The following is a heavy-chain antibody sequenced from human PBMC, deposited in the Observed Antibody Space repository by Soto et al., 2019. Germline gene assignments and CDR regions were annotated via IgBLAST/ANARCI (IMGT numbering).Heavy chain of an antibody. CDR2: IYYSGST. CDR3: AGPIGYCSSTSCRDDAFDI. Sequence: QLQLQESGPGLVKPSETLSLTCTVSGGSISSSSYYWGWIRQPPGKGLEWIGSIYYSGSTYYKPSPKSRVTISVDTSKNQFSLKLSSVTAADTAVYYCAGPIGYCSSTSCRDDAFDIWGQGTMVTVSS. CDR1: GGSISSSSYY. J-gene: IGHJ3*02. D-gene: IGHD2-2*01. V-gene: IGHV4-39*01.